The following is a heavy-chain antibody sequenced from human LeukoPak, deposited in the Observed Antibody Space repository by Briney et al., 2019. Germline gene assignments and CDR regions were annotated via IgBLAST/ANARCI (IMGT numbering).Heavy chain of an antibody. CDR1: AFIFSGHW. CDR3: ARDLGYCTNGVRHTRFDY. V-gene: IGHV3-7*03. D-gene: IGHD2-8*01. Sequence: GGSLRLSGEGSAFIFSGHWVNWVCQTPGKGLEWVASIKEDGSERQYVDSVKGRFSISRDNTKGSLFLQLNSLRAEDTAVYYCARDLGYCTNGVRHTRFDYWGQGTLVAV. J-gene: IGHJ4*02. CDR2: IKEDGSER.